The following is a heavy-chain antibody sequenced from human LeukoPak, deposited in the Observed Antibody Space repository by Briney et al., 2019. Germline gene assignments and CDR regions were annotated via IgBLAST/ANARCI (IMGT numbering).Heavy chain of an antibody. CDR1: GYSISSGYY. V-gene: IGHV4-38-2*02. Sequence: SETLSLTCTVSGYSISSGYYWGWIRQPPGKGLEWIGSIYHSGSTYYNPSLKSRVTISVDTSKNQFSLKLSSVTAADTAVYYCARHRWRRDGYNPPIVAFDIWGQGTMVTVSS. D-gene: IGHD5-24*01. CDR2: IYHSGST. J-gene: IGHJ3*02. CDR3: ARHRWRRDGYNPPIVAFDI.